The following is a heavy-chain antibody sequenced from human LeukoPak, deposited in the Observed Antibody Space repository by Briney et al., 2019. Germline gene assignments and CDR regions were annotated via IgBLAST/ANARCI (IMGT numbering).Heavy chain of an antibody. CDR1: GFTFSSYA. CDR2: ISWNSGSI. V-gene: IGHV3-9*01. Sequence: GGSLRLSCAASGFTFSSYAMHWVRQAPGKGLEWVSGISWNSGSIGYADSVKGRFTISRDNAKNSLYLQMNSLRAEDTALYYCAKAATILTGYSAVDYWGQGTLVTVSS. CDR3: AKAATILTGYSAVDY. J-gene: IGHJ4*02. D-gene: IGHD3-9*01.